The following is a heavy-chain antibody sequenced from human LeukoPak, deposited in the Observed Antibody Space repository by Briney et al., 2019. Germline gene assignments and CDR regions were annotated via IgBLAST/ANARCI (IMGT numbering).Heavy chain of an antibody. CDR3: AKDVSGSIDS. D-gene: IGHD5/OR15-5a*01. J-gene: IGHJ4*02. CDR1: GFISSDYS. V-gene: IGHV3-43*02. CDR2: ISGDGGRT. Sequence: PGGSLRLSCAASGFISSDYSMHWVRHVPGRGLEWVSIISGDGGRTSYADSVKGRVTISRDNSKNSLYLQMNSLRTEDTAFYYCAKDVSGSIDSWGQGTLVTVSS.